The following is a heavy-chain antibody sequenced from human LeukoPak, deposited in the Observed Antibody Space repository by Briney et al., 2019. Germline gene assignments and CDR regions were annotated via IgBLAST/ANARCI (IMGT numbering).Heavy chain of an antibody. D-gene: IGHD3-22*01. V-gene: IGHV1-2*02. CDR3: ARVLVRDYYDSSGYPEYFDY. J-gene: IGHJ4*02. CDR1: GYTFTGYY. CDR2: INPNSGGT. Sequence: ASVKVSCKASGYTFTGYYMHRVRQAPGQGLEWMGWINPNSGGTNYAQKFQGRVTMTRDTSISTAYMELSRLRSDDTAVYYCARVLVRDYYDSSGYPEYFDYWGQGTLVTVSS.